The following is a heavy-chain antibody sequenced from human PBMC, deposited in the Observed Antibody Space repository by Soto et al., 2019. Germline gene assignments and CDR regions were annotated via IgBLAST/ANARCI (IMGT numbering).Heavy chain of an antibody. Sequence: SDTLSLTCAVYGGSFSGYYWSWVRQPPGKGLEWIGEINHSGSTNYNPSLKSRVTISVDTSKNQFSLKLSSVTAADTAVYYCAKSSSSGNFDYWGQGTLVTVSS. V-gene: IGHV4-34*01. D-gene: IGHD6-6*01. CDR3: AKSSSSGNFDY. J-gene: IGHJ4*02. CDR1: GGSFSGYY. CDR2: INHSGST.